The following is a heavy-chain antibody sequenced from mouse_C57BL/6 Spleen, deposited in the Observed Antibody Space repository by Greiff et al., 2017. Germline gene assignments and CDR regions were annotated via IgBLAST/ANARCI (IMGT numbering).Heavy chain of an antibody. CDR3: ARRFITTVVPFDY. D-gene: IGHD1-1*01. J-gene: IGHJ2*01. Sequence: DVQLVESGGDLVKPGGSLKLSCAASGFTFSSYGMSWVRQTPDKRLEWVATISSGGSYTYYPDSVKGRFTISRDNAKNTLYLQMSSLKSEDTAMYYCARRFITTVVPFDYWGQGTTLTVSS. V-gene: IGHV5-6*01. CDR1: GFTFSSYG. CDR2: ISSGGSYT.